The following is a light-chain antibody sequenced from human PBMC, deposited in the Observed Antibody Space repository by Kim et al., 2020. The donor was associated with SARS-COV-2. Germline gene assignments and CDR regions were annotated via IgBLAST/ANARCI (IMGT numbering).Light chain of an antibody. V-gene: IGKV3-11*01. CDR2: DAS. Sequence: EIVLTQSPATLSLSPGERATLSCRVSQSVSSNLAWYQQKPGQAPRLLIYDASNRATGIPARFSGSGSGTDFSLTISSLEVEDFAVYYCQQRSDWPLTFGQGTRLEIK. J-gene: IGKJ5*01. CDR3: QQRSDWPLT. CDR1: QSVSSN.